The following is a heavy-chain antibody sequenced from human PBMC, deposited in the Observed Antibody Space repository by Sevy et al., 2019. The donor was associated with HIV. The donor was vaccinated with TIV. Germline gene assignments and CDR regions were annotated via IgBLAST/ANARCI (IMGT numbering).Heavy chain of an antibody. D-gene: IGHD3-22*01. J-gene: IGHJ4*02. CDR2: LRHGGYN. CDR3: VSPKLTYISGWHYFDY. V-gene: IGHV4-39*01. Sequence: SETLSLTCTVSGASISNTDYYWGWIRQSPGKGLEWIASLRHGGYNFYNPSLKSRVTISADTSKNQFSLKLSSVCAADTSIYYCVSPKLTYISGWHYFDYWGQGTVVTVSS. CDR1: GASISNTDYY.